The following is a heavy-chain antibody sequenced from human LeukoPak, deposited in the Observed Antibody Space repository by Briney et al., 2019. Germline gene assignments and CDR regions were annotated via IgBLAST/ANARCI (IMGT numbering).Heavy chain of an antibody. D-gene: IGHD5-18*01. CDR1: GGSISSYY. V-gene: IGHV4-59*01. CDR3: ARVGNSYGYYMDV. J-gene: IGHJ6*03. Sequence: SETLSLTCTVSGGSISSYYWSWIRQPPGKGLEWIGYIYYSGSTNYNPSLKSRVTISVDTSKNQFSLKLSSVTAADTAVYYCARVGNSYGYYMDVWGKETTVTVSS. CDR2: IYYSGST.